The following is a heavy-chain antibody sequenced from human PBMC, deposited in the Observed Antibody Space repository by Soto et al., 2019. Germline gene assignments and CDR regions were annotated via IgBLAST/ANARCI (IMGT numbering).Heavy chain of an antibody. J-gene: IGHJ4*02. CDR2: ISAYNGNT. Sequence: QVQLVQSGAEVKKPGASVKVSCKASGYTFTSYGICWVRQAPGQGLEWMGWISAYNGNTNYAQKLQGRATMTTDTCTSPAYMELRSLRSDDTAVYYSVVAAGGTRYFIRTSCSAYYFAYWGQGNLVTDSS. D-gene: IGHD2-2*01. CDR3: VVAAGGTRYFIRTSCSAYYFAY. V-gene: IGHV1-18*01. CDR1: GYTFTSYG.